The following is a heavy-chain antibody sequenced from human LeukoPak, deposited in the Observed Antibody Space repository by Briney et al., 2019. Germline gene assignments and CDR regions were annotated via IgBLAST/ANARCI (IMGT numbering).Heavy chain of an antibody. CDR2: IKKDGREI. V-gene: IGHV3-7*01. CDR3: ASEGGSVAPNYFNY. CDR1: GFTFSTSW. J-gene: IGHJ4*02. D-gene: IGHD3-16*01. Sequence: GGSLRLSCAASGFTFSTSWMSWVRQAPGKGLEWVANIKKDGREIYYADSVKGRFTIPRDNAKNSLYLQMNSLRDEDTAVYYCASEGGSVAPNYFNYWGQGTLVTVSS.